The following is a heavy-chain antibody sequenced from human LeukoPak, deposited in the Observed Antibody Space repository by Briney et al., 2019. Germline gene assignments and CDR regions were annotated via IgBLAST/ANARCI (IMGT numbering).Heavy chain of an antibody. CDR3: ARNPVSPVGMSEAFDI. CDR1: GGSISSSSYY. CDR2: IYYSGST. V-gene: IGHV4-39*07. D-gene: IGHD7-27*01. J-gene: IGHJ3*02. Sequence: SETLSLTCTVSGGSISSSSYYWGWIRQPPGKGLEWIGSIYYSGSTNYNPSLKSRVTISVDTSKNQFSLKLSSVTAADTAVYYCARNPVSPVGMSEAFDIWGQGTMVTVSS.